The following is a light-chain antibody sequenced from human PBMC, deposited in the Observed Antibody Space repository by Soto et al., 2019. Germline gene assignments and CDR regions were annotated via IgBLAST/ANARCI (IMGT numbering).Light chain of an antibody. CDR2: GAS. J-gene: IGKJ1*01. V-gene: IGKV3-20*01. Sequence: EIVLTQSPGTLSLSPGEGATLSCRASQSVSTNFFAWYQQKPGQAPRLLIYGASTRATGIPDRFSGSGSGKDFTLTISRLEPEDFAVYYCQQYGRTSCTFGQGTKVEIK. CDR3: QQYGRTSCT. CDR1: QSVSTNF.